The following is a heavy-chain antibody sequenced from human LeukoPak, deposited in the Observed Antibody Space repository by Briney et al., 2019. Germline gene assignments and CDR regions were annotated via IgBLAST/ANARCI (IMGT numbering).Heavy chain of an antibody. Sequence: SETLSLTCTVSGGSISSYYWSWIRQPAGKGLEWIGRIYTSGSTNYNPSLKSRVTMSVDTSKNQFSLKLSSVTAADTAVYYCAKDFSSFGYFDYWGQGTLVTVSS. J-gene: IGHJ4*02. CDR1: GGSISSYY. CDR2: IYTSGST. D-gene: IGHD3-10*01. CDR3: AKDFSSFGYFDY. V-gene: IGHV4-4*07.